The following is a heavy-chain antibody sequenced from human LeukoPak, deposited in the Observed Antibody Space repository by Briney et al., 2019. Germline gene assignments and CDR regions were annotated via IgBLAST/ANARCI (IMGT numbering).Heavy chain of an antibody. D-gene: IGHD3-22*01. CDR1: GGSISSYY. V-gene: IGHV4-59*01. CDR3: ASGGRYYYDSSGYWHPFDY. CDR2: TYYSGST. Sequence: SETLSLTCTVSGGSISSYYWSWIRQPPGKGLEWIGYTYYSGSTNYNPSLKSRVTISVDTSKNQFSLKLSSVTAADTAVYYCASGGRYYYDSSGYWHPFDYWGQGTLVTVSS. J-gene: IGHJ4*02.